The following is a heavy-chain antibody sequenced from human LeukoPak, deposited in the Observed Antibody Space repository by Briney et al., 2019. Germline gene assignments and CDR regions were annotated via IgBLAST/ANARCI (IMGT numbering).Heavy chain of an antibody. J-gene: IGHJ4*02. Sequence: ASMKVSCKTSGYTFTDYYMHWVRQAPGQGLEWMGWINPNSGGTNYAQKFQGRVTMTRDTSISTAYMELSRLRSDDTAVYYCARWGGHCTSGLCYYFDCWGQGTLVTVSS. CDR1: GYTFTDYY. V-gene: IGHV1-2*02. CDR3: ARWGGHCTSGLCYYFDC. CDR2: INPNSGGT. D-gene: IGHD2-8*01.